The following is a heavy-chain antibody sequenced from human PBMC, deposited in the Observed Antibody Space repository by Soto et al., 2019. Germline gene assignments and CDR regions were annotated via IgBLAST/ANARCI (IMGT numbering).Heavy chain of an antibody. CDR1: GGTFRTSA. CDR3: ARDKDRQQLGGNYYYSMDV. CDR2: IMPVFPTP. Sequence: QVQLVQSGAEVQKPGSSVKVSCKPSGGTFRTSAISWVRQAPGQGLEWLGGIMPVFPTPDYAQKFQGRVTITADESTSTADMELSSLRSEDTAVYSWARDKDRQQLGGNYYYSMDVWAQGTTGTVSA. J-gene: IGHJ6*01. D-gene: IGHD3-3*02. V-gene: IGHV1-69*12.